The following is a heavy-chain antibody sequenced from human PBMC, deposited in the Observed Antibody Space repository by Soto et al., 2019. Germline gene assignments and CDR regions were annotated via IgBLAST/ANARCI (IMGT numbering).Heavy chain of an antibody. CDR1: GGSISSYY. J-gene: IGHJ3*02. CDR3: ASTSYGDYVDAFDI. V-gene: IGHV4-59*01. D-gene: IGHD4-17*01. CDR2: IYYSGST. Sequence: QVQLQESGPGLVKPSETLSLTCTVSGGSISSYYWSWIRQPPGKGLEWIGYIYYSGSTNYNPSLKSRVTIPVATSKNHFSLTLSSVTAADTAVYYCASTSYGDYVDAFDIWGQGTMVTVSS.